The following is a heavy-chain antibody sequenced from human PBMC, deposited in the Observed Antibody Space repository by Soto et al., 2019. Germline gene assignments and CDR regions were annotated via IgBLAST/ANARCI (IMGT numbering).Heavy chain of an antibody. V-gene: IGHV4-30-2*01. Sequence: SETLSLTCAVSGGSISSGGYSWSWIRQPPGKGLEWIGYIYHSGSTYYNPSLKSRVTISVDRSKNQFSLNLRSVTAADTAVYYCARGMSEGQIFYYFDYWGQGALVTVSS. D-gene: IGHD3-9*01. CDR2: IYHSGST. CDR1: GGSISSGGYS. J-gene: IGHJ4*02. CDR3: ARGMSEGQIFYYFDY.